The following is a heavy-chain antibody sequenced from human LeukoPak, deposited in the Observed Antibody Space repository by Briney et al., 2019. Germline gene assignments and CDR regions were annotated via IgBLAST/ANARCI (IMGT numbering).Heavy chain of an antibody. CDR3: ARHRSKWLQSSFDY. D-gene: IGHD5-24*01. CDR1: GGSFSGYY. J-gene: IGHJ4*02. CDR2: IFYSGNT. Sequence: SETLSLTCAVYGGSFSGYYWSWIRQSPGKGLEWIGSIFYSGNTYDNPSLKSRVTISVDTSKNQFYLKLNSVTAADTAVYYCARHRSKWLQSSFDYWGQGTLVTVSS. V-gene: IGHV4-34*12.